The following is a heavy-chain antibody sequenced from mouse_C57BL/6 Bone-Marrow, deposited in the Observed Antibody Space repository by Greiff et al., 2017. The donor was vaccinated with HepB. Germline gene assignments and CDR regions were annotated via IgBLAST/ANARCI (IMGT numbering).Heavy chain of an antibody. D-gene: IGHD2-10*01. CDR2: IYPGGGYT. CDR1: GYTFTNYW. V-gene: IGHV1-63*01. Sequence: QVQLQQSGAELVRPGPSVKMSCKASGYTFTNYWIGWAKQRPGHGLEWIGDIYPGGGYTNYNEKFKGKATLTADKSSSTAYMQFSSLTSEDSAIYYCARSPPYSFFDYWGQGTTLTVSS. J-gene: IGHJ2*01. CDR3: ARSPPYSFFDY.